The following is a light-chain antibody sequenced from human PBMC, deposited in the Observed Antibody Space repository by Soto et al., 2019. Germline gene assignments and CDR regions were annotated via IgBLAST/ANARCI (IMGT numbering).Light chain of an antibody. CDR1: QAIGSY. Sequence: DIQMTQYPSSVSASVGDRVTITCRASQAIGSYLAWYQQTPGKAPKLLIYVASSLQSGVPSRFSGSGSGTDFTLTISRLQPEDSATYECQQGSSFPLTFGGGTKVEIK. J-gene: IGKJ4*01. V-gene: IGKV1D-12*01. CDR3: QQGSSFPLT. CDR2: VAS.